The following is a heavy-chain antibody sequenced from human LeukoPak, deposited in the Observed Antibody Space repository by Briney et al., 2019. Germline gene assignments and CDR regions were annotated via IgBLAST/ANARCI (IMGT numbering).Heavy chain of an antibody. D-gene: IGHD3-10*01. CDR3: ARLYYNWFDP. Sequence: SETLSLTCTVSGYSISSGYYWGWIRQPPGKGLEWIGSIYHSGSTYYNPSLKSRVTISVDTSKNQFSLKLSSVTAADTAVYYCARLYYNWFDPWGQGTLVTVSS. CDR1: GYSISSGYY. V-gene: IGHV4-38-2*02. J-gene: IGHJ5*02. CDR2: IYHSGST.